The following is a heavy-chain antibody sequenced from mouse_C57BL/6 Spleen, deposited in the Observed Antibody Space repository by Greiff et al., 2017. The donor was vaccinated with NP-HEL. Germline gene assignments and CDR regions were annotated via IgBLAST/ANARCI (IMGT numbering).Heavy chain of an antibody. CDR3: ARDGSSPFDY. V-gene: IGHV5-17*01. CDR1: GFTFSDYG. D-gene: IGHD1-1*01. Sequence: EVQGAESGGGLVKPGGSLKLSCAASGFTFSDYGMHWVRQAPEKGLEWVAYISSGSSTIYYADTVKGRFPISRDNAKNTLFLQMTSLRSEDTAMYYCARDGSSPFDYWGQGTTLTVSS. J-gene: IGHJ2*01. CDR2: ISSGSSTI.